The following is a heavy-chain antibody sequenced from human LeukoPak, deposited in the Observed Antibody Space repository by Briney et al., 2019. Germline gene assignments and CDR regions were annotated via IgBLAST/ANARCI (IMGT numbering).Heavy chain of an antibody. Sequence: ASVKVSFKASGYAFAGYNMHWVRQAPGQGLEWMGWINPNSGGTNYAQKFQGRVTMTRDMSISTAYMELSRLTSDDTAVYYCAKPYYDILTGYSYFDYWGQGTLVTVSS. CDR3: AKPYYDILTGYSYFDY. D-gene: IGHD3-9*01. J-gene: IGHJ4*02. CDR2: INPNSGGT. V-gene: IGHV1-2*02. CDR1: GYAFAGYN.